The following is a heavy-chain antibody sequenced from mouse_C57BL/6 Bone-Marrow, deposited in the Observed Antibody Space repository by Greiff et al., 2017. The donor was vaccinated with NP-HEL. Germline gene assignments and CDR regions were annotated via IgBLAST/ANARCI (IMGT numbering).Heavy chain of an antibody. CDR2: IDPSDSYT. Sequence: QVQLQQPGAELVMPGASVKLSCKASGYTFTSYWMHWVKQRPGQGLEWIGEIDPSDSYTNYNQKFKGKSTLTVDKSSSTAYMQLSSLTSEDSAVYYCARGIYYGNYPHFDYWGQGTTLTVSS. D-gene: IGHD2-1*01. CDR3: ARGIYYGNYPHFDY. CDR1: GYTFTSYW. J-gene: IGHJ2*01. V-gene: IGHV1-69*01.